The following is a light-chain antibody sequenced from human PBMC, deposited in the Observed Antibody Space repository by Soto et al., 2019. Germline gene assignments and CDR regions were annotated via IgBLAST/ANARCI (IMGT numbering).Light chain of an antibody. CDR2: AS. V-gene: IGKV3-20*01. CDR3: QRSGSLPWT. CDR1: QSVTNNY. J-gene: IGKJ1*01. Sequence: EIVLTQSPGTLSLSPGDRASLSCRASQSVTNNYLYWYQQKPGQAPRLLMFASNRATGIPGRFSGSGSGTDCTLTISGMEPEDFAVYYCQRSGSLPWTLGQGTKVEI.